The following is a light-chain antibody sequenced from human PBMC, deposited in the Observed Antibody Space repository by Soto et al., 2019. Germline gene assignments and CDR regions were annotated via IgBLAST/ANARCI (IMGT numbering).Light chain of an antibody. J-gene: IGLJ2*01. V-gene: IGLV2-14*01. Sequence: QSALSQPASVSGSPGKSITVSCTVTSGDVGAYDYVFWYQQHPGKAPKLMIYDVSNRPSGVSNRFSGSKSGNTASLTISGLQAEDEADYYCSSYTSSSTVIFGGGTKVTVL. CDR1: SGDVGAYDY. CDR2: DVS. CDR3: SSYTSSSTVI.